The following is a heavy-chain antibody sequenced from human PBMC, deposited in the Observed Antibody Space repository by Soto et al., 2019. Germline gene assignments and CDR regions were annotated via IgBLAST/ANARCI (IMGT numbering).Heavy chain of an antibody. D-gene: IGHD2-15*01. J-gene: IGHJ6*03. Sequence: HPGGSLGLACASCGVTVCSYAMAWVRKTPGKGLEWVSAISGSGGSTYYADSVKGRFTISRDNSKNTLYLQMNSLRAEDTAVYYCAKGLGYCSGGSCRYYYYYYMDVWGKGTTVTVSS. V-gene: IGHV3-23*01. CDR3: AKGLGYCSGGSCRYYYYYYMDV. CDR1: GVTVCSYA. CDR2: ISGSGGST.